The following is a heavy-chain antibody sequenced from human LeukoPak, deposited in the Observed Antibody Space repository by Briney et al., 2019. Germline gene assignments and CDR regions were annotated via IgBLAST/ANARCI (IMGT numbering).Heavy chain of an antibody. D-gene: IGHD3/OR15-3a*01. CDR1: GFTFSYYW. J-gene: IGHJ4*02. Sequence: PGGSLRLSCAASGFTFSYYWMSWVRQAPGKGLEWVANIHPEGNEKYHVDSVKGRFTISRDNAENFLHLQMDSLRVEDTAVYYCARGDDFSGDYWGQGTLVTVSS. V-gene: IGHV3-7*04. CDR2: IHPEGNEK. CDR3: ARGDDFSGDY.